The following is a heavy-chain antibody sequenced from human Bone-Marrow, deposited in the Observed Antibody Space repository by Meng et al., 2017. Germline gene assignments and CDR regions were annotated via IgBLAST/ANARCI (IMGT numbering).Heavy chain of an antibody. CDR1: GFTFSSHW. V-gene: IGHV3-7*01. CDR2: IKQDGSEK. J-gene: IGHJ4*02. CDR3: TRDHYGSEY. D-gene: IGHD3-10*01. Sequence: GGSLRLSCVGSGFTFSSHWMSWVRQAPGKGLEWVANIKQDGSEKNYVDSVKGRFTISRDNGKKSLFLQMNSLRADDTAVYYCTRDHYGSEYWGQGTQVTVSS.